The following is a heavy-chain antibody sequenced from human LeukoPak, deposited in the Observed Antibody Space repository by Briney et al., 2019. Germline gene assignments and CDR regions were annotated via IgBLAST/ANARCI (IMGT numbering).Heavy chain of an antibody. Sequence: ASVKVSCKASGYTFTGYYMHWVRQAPGQGLEWMGRINPNSGGTNYAQKFQGRVTMTRDTSISTAYMELSRLRSDDTAVYYCARDRRENYYDSSGYYSPRDWYFDLWGRGTLVTVSS. D-gene: IGHD3-22*01. V-gene: IGHV1-2*06. CDR2: INPNSGGT. CDR1: GYTFTGYY. J-gene: IGHJ2*01. CDR3: ARDRRENYYDSSGYYSPRDWYFDL.